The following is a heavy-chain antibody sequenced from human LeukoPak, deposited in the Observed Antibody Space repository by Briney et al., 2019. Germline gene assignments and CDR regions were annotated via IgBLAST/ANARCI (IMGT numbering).Heavy chain of an antibody. Sequence: GGSLRLSCAASGFNFSNAWMSWVRQAPGKGLEWVGRIKSKTDGGTTDFAAPVKGRFTISRADSKNTLYLQMNSLKTEDTAVYYCTTSRASIYFYDRSGYSTVEYFQHWGQGTLVTVSS. CDR3: TTSRASIYFYDRSGYSTVEYFQH. CDR1: GFNFSNAW. CDR2: IKSKTDGGTT. J-gene: IGHJ1*01. D-gene: IGHD3-22*01. V-gene: IGHV3-15*01.